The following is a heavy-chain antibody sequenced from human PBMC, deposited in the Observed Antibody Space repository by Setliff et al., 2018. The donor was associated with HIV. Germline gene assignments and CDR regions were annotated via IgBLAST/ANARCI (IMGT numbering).Heavy chain of an antibody. J-gene: IGHJ4*02. D-gene: IGHD3-10*01. V-gene: IGHV1-18*01. CDR2: VSAHNGIT. Sequence: ASVKVSCKASGYIFTTYCISWVRQAPGQGLEWMGWVSAHNGITNYAKKFQGRVTMTTDTSTSTAYMDLRSLGSDDTAVYYCARDGMVRGVRRKLDYWGRGTLVTVSS. CDR3: ARDGMVRGVRRKLDY. CDR1: GYIFTTYC.